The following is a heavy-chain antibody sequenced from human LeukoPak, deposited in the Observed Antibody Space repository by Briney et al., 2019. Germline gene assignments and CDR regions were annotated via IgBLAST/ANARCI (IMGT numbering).Heavy chain of an antibody. CDR3: AKDLTHVYYYYYMDV. J-gene: IGHJ6*03. Sequence: GGSLRLSCAASGFTVSSNYMSWVRQAPGKGLEWVSVIYSGGSTYYADSVKGRFTISRDNSKNTLYLQMNSLRAEDTAVYYCAKDLTHVYYYYYMDVWGKGTTVTVSS. V-gene: IGHV3-66*01. CDR2: IYSGGST. CDR1: GFTVSSNY. D-gene: IGHD2-21*02.